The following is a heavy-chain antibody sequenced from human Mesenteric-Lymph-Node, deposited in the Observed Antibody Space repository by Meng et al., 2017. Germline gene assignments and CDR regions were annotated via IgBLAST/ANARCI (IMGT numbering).Heavy chain of an antibody. D-gene: IGHD2-21*01. CDR3: AYSRGGHYYFDY. CDR1: GFTFSAST. Sequence: GESLKISCAASGFTFSASTMYWIRRASGKGLEWVGRIRSRADNYATVYGASVKGRFTISRDDSKNTAYLQMNSLKTEDTAVYYCAYSRGGHYYFDYWGQGTLVTVSS. CDR2: IRSRADNYAT. V-gene: IGHV3-73*01. J-gene: IGHJ4*02.